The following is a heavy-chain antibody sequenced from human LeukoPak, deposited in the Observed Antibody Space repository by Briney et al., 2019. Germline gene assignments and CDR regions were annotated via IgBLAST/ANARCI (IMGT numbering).Heavy chain of an antibody. D-gene: IGHD3-22*01. CDR1: GGAISSGDYY. Sequence: SETLSLTCTVSGGAISSGDYYWSWIRQPPGKGLEWIAYMYYSGSTYYNPSLKGRVTMSADTSKNQLSLKLSSVTAADTAVYYCARPYYYDSRIDPWGQGILVTVSS. V-gene: IGHV4-30-4*01. CDR2: MYYSGST. J-gene: IGHJ5*02. CDR3: ARPYYYDSRIDP.